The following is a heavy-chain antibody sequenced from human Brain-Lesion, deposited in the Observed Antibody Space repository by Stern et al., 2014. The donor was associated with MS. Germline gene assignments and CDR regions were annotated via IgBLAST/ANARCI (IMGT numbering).Heavy chain of an antibody. CDR1: GYTLTELS. Sequence: DQLGESGAEVKKPGDSVKVSCKVSGYTLTELSMHWVRQAPRKGLEWMGGFDPEDGETIYAQKFQGRVTMTEDTSTDTAYMELSSLRSEDTAVYYCATLSPGAGGNYYRHFDYWGQGTLVTVSS. J-gene: IGHJ4*02. CDR3: ATLSPGAGGNYYRHFDY. CDR2: FDPEDGET. D-gene: IGHD1-26*01. V-gene: IGHV1-24*01.